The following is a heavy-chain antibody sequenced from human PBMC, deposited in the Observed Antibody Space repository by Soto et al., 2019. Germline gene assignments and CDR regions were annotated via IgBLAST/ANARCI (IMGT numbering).Heavy chain of an antibody. V-gene: IGHV3-30-3*01. J-gene: IGHJ4*02. CDR3: AREEYDSSGYSDY. CDR1: GFTFSSYA. CDR2: ISYDGSNK. Sequence: GGSLRLSCAASGFTFSSYAMHWVRQAPGKGLEWVAVISYDGSNKYYADSVKGRLTISRDNSKNTLYLQMNSLRAEDTAVYYCAREEYDSSGYSDYWGQGTLVTVSS. D-gene: IGHD3-22*01.